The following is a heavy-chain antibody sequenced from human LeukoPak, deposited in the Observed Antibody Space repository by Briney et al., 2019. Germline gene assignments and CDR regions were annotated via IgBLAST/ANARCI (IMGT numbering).Heavy chain of an antibody. CDR1: GGTFSSYA. V-gene: IGHV1-69*13. D-gene: IGHD5-12*01. Sequence: SVKVSCKASGGTFSSYAISWVRQAPGQGLEWMGGIIPIFGTANYAQKFQGRVTITADESTSTAYMELSSLRSEDTAVYYCARGGYDSEDDFDIWGQGTMVTVSS. CDR2: IIPIFGTA. CDR3: ARGGYDSEDDFDI. J-gene: IGHJ3*02.